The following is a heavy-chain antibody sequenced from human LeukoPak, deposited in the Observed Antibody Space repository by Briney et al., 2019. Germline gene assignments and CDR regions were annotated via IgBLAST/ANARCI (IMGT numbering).Heavy chain of an antibody. D-gene: IGHD5-12*01. J-gene: IGHJ4*02. V-gene: IGHV3-30*03. CDR2: ISYDGSNK. CDR3: ARLSGYGHYFDY. Sequence: GGSLRLSCAASGFTFSSYGMHWVRQAPGKGLEWVAVISYDGSNKYYADSVKGRFTISRDNAKNSLYLQMNSLRAEDTAVYYCARLSGYGHYFDYWGQGTLVTVSS. CDR1: GFTFSSYG.